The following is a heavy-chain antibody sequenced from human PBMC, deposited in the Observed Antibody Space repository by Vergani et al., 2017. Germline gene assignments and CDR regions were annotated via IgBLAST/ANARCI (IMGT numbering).Heavy chain of an antibody. J-gene: IGHJ4*02. CDR3: ARVGTSSNRDYCDY. CDR2: INPNSGGT. Sequence: QVQLVQSGAEVKKPGASVKVSCKASGHTFTDYFMHWVRQAPGQGLEWMGWINPNSGGTNYAQKFQGRVTMTRDTSSSTAYMELSNLRSDDTAVYYCARVGTSSNRDYCDYWGQGTLVTVSS. D-gene: IGHD2-2*01. V-gene: IGHV1-2*02. CDR1: GHTFTDYF.